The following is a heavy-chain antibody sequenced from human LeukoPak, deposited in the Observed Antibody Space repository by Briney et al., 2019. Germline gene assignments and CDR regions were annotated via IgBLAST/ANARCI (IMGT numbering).Heavy chain of an antibody. V-gene: IGHV6-1*01. Sequence: SQTLPLTCAISGGSVSSTSAAWNWVRQSPSRGLEWLGRTYYRSKWNNDYAVSVKSRVIINPDTSKNQFSLQLNSVTPEDTAVYYCASRRATGLAFDIWGQGTMVTVSS. D-gene: IGHD1-26*01. CDR3: ASRRATGLAFDI. J-gene: IGHJ3*02. CDR1: GGSVSSTSAA. CDR2: TYYRSKWNN.